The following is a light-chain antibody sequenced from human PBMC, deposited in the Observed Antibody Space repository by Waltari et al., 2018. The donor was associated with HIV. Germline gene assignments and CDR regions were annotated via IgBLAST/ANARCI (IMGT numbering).Light chain of an antibody. CDR1: ISNIGGNT. V-gene: IGLV1-44*01. J-gene: IGLJ2*01. Sequence: QSVLTQSPSASGTPGQRVTISCSGSISNIGGNTVSWYQHLPGTAPKLLIYSNNQPPPGVPDRFSGSKSGTSASLAISGLQSEDEADYYCAAWDANLNGRLFGGGTKLTVL. CDR3: AAWDANLNGRL. CDR2: SNN.